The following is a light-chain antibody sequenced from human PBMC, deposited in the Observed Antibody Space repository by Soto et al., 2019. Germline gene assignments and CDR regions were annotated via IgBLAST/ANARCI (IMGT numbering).Light chain of an antibody. CDR2: GAS. V-gene: IGKV3-20*01. Sequence: EIVLTQSPGTLSLSPGERATISCRASQSVSSSYLAWYQQKPGQAPRLLIYGASSRATGIPDRFSGSGSGTDFTLTISRLEPEDFAVYYCQQYGTSPPTFGHGTKVEIK. J-gene: IGKJ1*01. CDR3: QQYGTSPPT. CDR1: QSVSSSY.